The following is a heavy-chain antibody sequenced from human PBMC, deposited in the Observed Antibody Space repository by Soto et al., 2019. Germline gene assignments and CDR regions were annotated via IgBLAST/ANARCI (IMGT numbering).Heavy chain of an antibody. Sequence: SLRLSCAAPGFTFSSYAMHWVRQAPGKGLEWVAVMSYDGSNKYYADSVKGRFTISRDNVKDTLYLQMSSLRAEDTAVYYCAKDDFFVVGISRGFDLWGHGPADSVS. CDR1: GFTFSSYA. CDR2: MSYDGSNK. V-gene: IGHV3-30*14. J-gene: IGHJ3*01. CDR3: AKDDFFVVGISRGFDL. D-gene: IGHD3-3*01.